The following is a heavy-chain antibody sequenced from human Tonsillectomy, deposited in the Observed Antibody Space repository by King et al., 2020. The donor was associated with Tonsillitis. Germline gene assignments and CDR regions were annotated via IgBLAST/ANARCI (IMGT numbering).Heavy chain of an antibody. Sequence: HVQLVESGGGVVQPGGSLRLSCAASGFSFSSYGMHWVRQAPGKGLEWVAFIRYNGSNKYYVDSVKGRFTISRDNSKNTLFLQMNSLSAEDTAVYYCAKGLSYESSVYYPPLGYWGQGTLVTVSS. J-gene: IGHJ4*02. CDR3: AKGLSYESSVYYPPLGY. CDR2: IRYNGSNK. D-gene: IGHD3-22*01. V-gene: IGHV3-30*02. CDR1: GFSFSSYG.